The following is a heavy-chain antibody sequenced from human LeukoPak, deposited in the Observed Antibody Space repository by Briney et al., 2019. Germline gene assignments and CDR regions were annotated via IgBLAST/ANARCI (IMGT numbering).Heavy chain of an antibody. D-gene: IGHD4-23*01. J-gene: IGHJ1*01. CDR2: IIPIFGTT. V-gene: IGHV1-69*01. CDR1: GGTFSSYA. CDR3: ARTTTVVTEYFQH. Sequence: SVKVSCKASGGTFSSYAISWVRQAPGQGLEWMGGIIPIFGTTNYAQKFQGRVTITADESTSTAYMELSSLRSEDTAVYFCARTTTVVTEYFQHWGQGTLVTVSS.